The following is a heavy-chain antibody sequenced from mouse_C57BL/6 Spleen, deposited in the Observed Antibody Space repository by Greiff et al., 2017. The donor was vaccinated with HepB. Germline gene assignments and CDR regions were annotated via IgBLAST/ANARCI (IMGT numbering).Heavy chain of an antibody. CDR3: ARRNYGSSSFDY. Sequence: EVKLQESGGDLVKPGGSLKLSCAASGFTFSSYGMSWVRQTPDKRLEWVATISSGGSYTYYPDSVKGRFTISRDNAKNTLYLQMSSLKSEDTAMYYCARRNYGSSSFDYWGQGTTLTVSS. D-gene: IGHD1-1*01. CDR2: ISSGGSYT. J-gene: IGHJ2*01. CDR1: GFTFSSYG. V-gene: IGHV5-6*02.